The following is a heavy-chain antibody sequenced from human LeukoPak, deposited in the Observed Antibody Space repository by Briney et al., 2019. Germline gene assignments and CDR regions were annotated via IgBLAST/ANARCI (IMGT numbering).Heavy chain of an antibody. CDR1: GFTFSDYY. J-gene: IGHJ3*02. D-gene: IGHD6-19*01. V-gene: IGHV3-11*01. CDR2: ISSSGSTI. Sequence: PGGSLRLSCAASGFTFSDYYMSWIRQAPGKGLEWVSYISSSGSTIYYADSVKGRFTISRDNAKNSLYLQMNSLRAEDTAVYYCARESSSRSFGSGWYNKRALGAFDIWGQGTMVTVSS. CDR3: ARESSSRSFGSGWYNKRALGAFDI.